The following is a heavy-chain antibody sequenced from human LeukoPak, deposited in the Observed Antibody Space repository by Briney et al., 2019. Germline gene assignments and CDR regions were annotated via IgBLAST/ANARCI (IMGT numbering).Heavy chain of an antibody. CDR1: GYSFTSYW. V-gene: IGHV5-51*01. CDR2: IYPGDSDT. J-gene: IGHJ4*02. D-gene: IGHD2-21*02. Sequence: GESLKISCKGSGYSFTSYWIGWVRQMPGKGLEWMGIIYPGDSDTRYSPSFQGQVTISADKSISTAYLQWSSLKASDTAMYYCARQAYCGGDCYHIDYWGQGTLVTVSS. CDR3: ARQAYCGGDCYHIDY.